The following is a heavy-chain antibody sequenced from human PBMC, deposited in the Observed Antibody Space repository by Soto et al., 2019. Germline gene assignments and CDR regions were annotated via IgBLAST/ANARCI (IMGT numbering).Heavy chain of an antibody. CDR3: ARGLILWFGELSRRGGYYYYMDV. CDR2: INDSGNI. J-gene: IGHJ6*03. Sequence: QVQLQQWGAGLLKPSETLSLTCAVYGGSFSGYQWSWIRQTPGKGLEWIGEINDSGNINYNPSLRSRVTIFVDTPKKQISLKLSSVTAAATAVYYCARGLILWFGELSRRGGYYYYMDVWGKGTTVIVSS. V-gene: IGHV4-34*01. CDR1: GGSFSGYQ. D-gene: IGHD3-10*01.